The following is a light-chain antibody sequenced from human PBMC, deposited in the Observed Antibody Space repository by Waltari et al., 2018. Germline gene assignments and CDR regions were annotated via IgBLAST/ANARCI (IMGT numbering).Light chain of an antibody. J-gene: IGKJ2*03. V-gene: IGKV1-16*01. CDR2: YAS. CDR3: QQYNSAPYS. Sequence: DIQMTQSPSSLSASVGDTVTITCRASQAISSYLAGYQQKQGKAPKPLIYYASNLESGVPSRFSGSGSGTEFTLTISSLQPEDFATYYCQQYNSAPYSFGQGTKVEIK. CDR1: QAISSY.